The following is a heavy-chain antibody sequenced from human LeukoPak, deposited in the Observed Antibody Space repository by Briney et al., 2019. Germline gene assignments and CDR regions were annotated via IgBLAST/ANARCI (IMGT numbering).Heavy chain of an antibody. Sequence: PGGSLRLSCAASGFTFSSYEMNWVRQAPGKGLEWVSYISSSGTTIYFADSVKGRFTISRDNSKNTLYLQMNSLRAEDTAVYYCAKDIEEWLVKGGGCFDYWGQGTLVTVSS. CDR1: GFTFSSYE. CDR3: AKDIEEWLVKGGGCFDY. V-gene: IGHV3-48*03. D-gene: IGHD6-19*01. CDR2: ISSSGTTI. J-gene: IGHJ4*02.